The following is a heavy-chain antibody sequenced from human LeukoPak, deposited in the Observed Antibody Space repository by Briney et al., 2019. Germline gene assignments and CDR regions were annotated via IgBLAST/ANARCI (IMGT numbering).Heavy chain of an antibody. CDR1: GFTFNTYW. D-gene: IGHD6-13*01. J-gene: IGHJ4*02. Sequence: GGSLRLSCAASGFTFNTYWMIWVRQAPGKGLDWVANINQDGSVRYYVASVKGRFTISRDNAKNLVHLQMNSLRAEDTAVYYCAKDPEYSSSWYDGYWGQGTLVTVSS. CDR2: INQDGSVR. V-gene: IGHV3-7*01. CDR3: AKDPEYSSSWYDGY.